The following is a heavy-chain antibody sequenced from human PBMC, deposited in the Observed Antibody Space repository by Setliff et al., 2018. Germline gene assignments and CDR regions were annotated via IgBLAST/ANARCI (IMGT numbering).Heavy chain of an antibody. J-gene: IGHJ4*02. CDR1: GGSFSGYY. CDR3: AGRGMSSSWFQGYFDY. D-gene: IGHD6-13*01. Sequence: SETLSLTCAVYGGSFSGYYWSWIRQPPGKGLEWIGEINHSGSTYYNPSLKSRVTISVDTSKNQFSLKLSSVTAADTAVYYCAGRGMSSSWFQGYFDYWGQGTLVTVS. V-gene: IGHV4-34*01. CDR2: INHSGST.